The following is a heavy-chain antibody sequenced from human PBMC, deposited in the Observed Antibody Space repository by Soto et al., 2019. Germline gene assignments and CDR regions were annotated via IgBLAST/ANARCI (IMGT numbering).Heavy chain of an antibody. CDR2: ISSSSSYT. CDR3: ARSEEGYGMDV. Sequence: XVSLRLSCAASGFTFSDYDMSWIRQAPGKGLEWVSYISSSSSYTNYADSVKGRFTISRDNAKNSLYLQMNSLRAEDTAVYYCARSEEGYGMDVWGQGTTVTVSS. J-gene: IGHJ6*02. V-gene: IGHV3-11*06. CDR1: GFTFSDYD.